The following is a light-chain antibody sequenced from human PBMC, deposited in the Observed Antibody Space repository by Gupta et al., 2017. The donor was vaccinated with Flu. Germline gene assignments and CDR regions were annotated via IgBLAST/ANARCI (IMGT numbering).Light chain of an antibody. CDR2: RNN. CDR3: ATWDDSLNVWV. V-gene: IGLV1-47*01. J-gene: IGLJ3*02. Sequence: QSVLTQPPSASGTPGQRVTISCSGSTSNIGSNYVYWYQQLPGAAPQLLIYRNNQRPSGVPDRFSGSKSGTSASLAISGLRSEDEADYYCATWDDSLNVWVFGGGTKLAVL. CDR1: TSNIGSNY.